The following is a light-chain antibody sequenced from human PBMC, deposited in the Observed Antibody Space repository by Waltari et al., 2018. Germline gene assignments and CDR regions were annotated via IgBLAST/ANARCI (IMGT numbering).Light chain of an antibody. CDR3: MQGTHWPLT. CDR2: KVS. V-gene: IGKV2-30*02. CDR1: QSLVHSDGNTY. J-gene: IGKJ4*01. Sequence: DVVLTQSPLSLPVTLGQPASISCRSCQSLVHSDGNTYLTWFQQRPGQSPRRLIYKVSNRDSGVPDRFSGSGSGTDFTLKISRVEAEDVGVYYCMQGTHWPLTFGGGTKVEIK.